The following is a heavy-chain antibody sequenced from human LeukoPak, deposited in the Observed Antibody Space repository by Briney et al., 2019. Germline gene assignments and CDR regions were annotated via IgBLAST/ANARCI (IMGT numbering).Heavy chain of an antibody. J-gene: IGHJ4*02. CDR1: GYSISSGYY. CDR2: IYHSGST. CDR3: ARVAGKRVDY. V-gene: IGHV4-38-2*02. D-gene: IGHD3-10*01. Sequence: SETLSLTCTVSGYSISSGYYWGWIRQPPGKGLEWIGSIYHSGSTYYNPSLKSRVTISVDTSKNQSSLKLSSVTAADTAVYYCARVAGKRVDYWGQGTLVTVSS.